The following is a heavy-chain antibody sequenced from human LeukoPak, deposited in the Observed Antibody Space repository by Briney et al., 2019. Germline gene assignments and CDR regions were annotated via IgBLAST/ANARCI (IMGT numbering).Heavy chain of an antibody. CDR3: ARDRRGGVAGTDDGGGFDY. V-gene: IGHV3-48*02. CDR1: GFTFSSCS. Sequence: PGGSLRLSCAVSGFTFSSCSMNWARQAPGKGLEWVSYISSSSSTIYYADSVKGRFTISRDNAKNSLYLQMNSLRDEDAAVYYCARDRRGGVAGTDDGGGFDYWGQGTLVTVSS. CDR2: ISSSSSTI. J-gene: IGHJ4*02. D-gene: IGHD6-19*01.